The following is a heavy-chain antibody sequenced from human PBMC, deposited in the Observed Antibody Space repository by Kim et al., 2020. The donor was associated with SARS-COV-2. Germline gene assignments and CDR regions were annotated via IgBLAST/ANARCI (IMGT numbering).Heavy chain of an antibody. Sequence: SETLSLTCAVYGGSFSGDYWNWIRQPPGKGLEWIGEINHSGSTNYNPSLKSRVTISVDTSKNQFSLKLSSVTAADTAVYYCARVGDGDDRPFDYWGQGTLVTVSS. CDR2: INHSGST. CDR3: ARVGDGDDRPFDY. V-gene: IGHV4-34*01. J-gene: IGHJ4*02. CDR1: GGSFSGDY. D-gene: IGHD4-17*01.